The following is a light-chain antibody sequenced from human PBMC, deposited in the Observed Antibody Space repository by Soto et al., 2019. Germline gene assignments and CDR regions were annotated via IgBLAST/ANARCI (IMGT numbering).Light chain of an antibody. CDR3: SSYSAAGPLGVL. CDR1: SSDVGTYNY. J-gene: IGLJ2*01. CDR2: QVS. Sequence: QSALTQPASVSGSPGQSITISCTGTSSDVGTYNYVSWYQQHPGKAPKLIIYQVSNRPSGVSNRFSGSKSGNTASLTISGLQAEDEAAYHCSSYSAAGPLGVLFGGGTKLTVL. V-gene: IGLV2-14*01.